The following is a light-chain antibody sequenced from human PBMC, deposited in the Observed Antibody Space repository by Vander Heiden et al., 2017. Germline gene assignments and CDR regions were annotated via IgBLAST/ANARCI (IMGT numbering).Light chain of an antibody. CDR2: EVS. V-gene: IGLV2-23*02. J-gene: IGLJ1*01. CDR3: CSYAGSSTFDV. CDR1: SSDVGSYTL. Sequence: QSALTHPASDSGSPGPPIPIPCTGTSSDVGSYTLVSWYQQHPGKAPKLMIYEVSKRPSGVSNRFSGSKSGNTASRTISGLQAEDEADYYCCSYAGSSTFDVFGTGTKVTVL.